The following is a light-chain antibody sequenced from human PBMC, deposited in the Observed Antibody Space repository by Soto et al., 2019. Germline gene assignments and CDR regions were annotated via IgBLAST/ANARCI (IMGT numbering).Light chain of an antibody. Sequence: QSVLTQPASVSGSPGQSITITCTGTSSDVGGYNYVSWYQQHPGKAPKLMIYDVSNRPSGVSNRFSGSKSGNTASLTISCLQSEDEADYYCSSYTSTSTLVFGGGTKLTVL. V-gene: IGLV2-14*01. J-gene: IGLJ2*01. CDR2: DVS. CDR3: SSYTSTSTLV. CDR1: SSDVGGYNY.